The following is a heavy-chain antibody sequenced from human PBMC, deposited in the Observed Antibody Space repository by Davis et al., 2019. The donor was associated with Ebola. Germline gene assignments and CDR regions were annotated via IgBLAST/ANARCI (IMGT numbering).Heavy chain of an antibody. CDR3: ARTRLYCSSTSCYLYYYYGMDV. J-gene: IGHJ6*02. CDR2: IYTSGST. V-gene: IGHV4-4*07. D-gene: IGHD2-2*01. Sequence: SETLSLTCTVSGGSISSYYWGWIRQPAGKGLEWIGRIYTSGSTNYNPSLKSRVTISVDTSKNQFSLKLSSVTAADTAVYYCARTRLYCSSTSCYLYYYYGMDVWGQGTTVTVSS. CDR1: GGSISSYY.